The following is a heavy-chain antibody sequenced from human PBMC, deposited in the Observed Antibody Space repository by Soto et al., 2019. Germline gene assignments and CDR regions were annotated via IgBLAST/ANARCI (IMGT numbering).Heavy chain of an antibody. Sequence: EVNRGESGGALFHPGGSLKLSCEPSGFPFNGLALHWVGQASGKGLEWVGRIRSKPNNYATAYAASLKGRFTISRDDSKNTAYLQMNSLKTEDTAVYYCAGDFYYNMDVWGQGTTVTVSS. CDR2: IRSKPNNYAT. V-gene: IGHV3-73*02. CDR3: AGDFYYNMDV. CDR1: GFPFNGLA. J-gene: IGHJ6*02.